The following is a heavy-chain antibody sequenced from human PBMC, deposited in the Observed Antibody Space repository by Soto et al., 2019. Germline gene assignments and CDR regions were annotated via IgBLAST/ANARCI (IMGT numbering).Heavy chain of an antibody. J-gene: IGHJ4*02. CDR1: GGSISNFY. D-gene: IGHD2-8*01. V-gene: IGHV4-59*01. Sequence: KSSETLSLTCTVSGGSISNFYWSWIRQPRGKGLEWIGYISYSGNTNYNPSLKSRVSISVDTSKNQLSLNLTSVTAADTAVYYCARAPMVLSRSYFDSWGQGTPATVSS. CDR3: ARAPMVLSRSYFDS. CDR2: ISYSGNT.